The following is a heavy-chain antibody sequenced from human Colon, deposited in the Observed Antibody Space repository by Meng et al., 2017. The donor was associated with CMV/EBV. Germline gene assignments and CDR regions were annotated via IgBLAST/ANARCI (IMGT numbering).Heavy chain of an antibody. V-gene: IGHV1-3*01. CDR2: INPGNVNT. CDR1: GYSLTDYP. J-gene: IGHJ5*02. D-gene: IGHD6-13*01. Sequence: YGYSLTDYPIHCVRQAPGQRLEWLGWINPGNVNTKCSQTFQGRVAIPRDTSACTTYMELSGLRSVDTAIYYCAIDYSSYPYNFFDPWGQGTLVTVSS. CDR3: AIDYSSYPYNFFDP.